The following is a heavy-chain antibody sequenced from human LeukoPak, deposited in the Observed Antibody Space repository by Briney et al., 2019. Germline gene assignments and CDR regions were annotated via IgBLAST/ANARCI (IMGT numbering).Heavy chain of an antibody. V-gene: IGHV3-33*06. CDR2: IWYDGSNK. J-gene: IGHJ4*02. Sequence: PGGSLRLSCAASGFTFSSYGMHWVRQAPGKGLEWVAVIWYDGSNKYYADSVKGRFTISRDNSKNTLYLQMNSLRAEDTAVYYCAKDHSVDYDSSGSDYYFDCWGQGTLVTVSS. CDR3: AKDHSVDYDSSGSDYYFDC. D-gene: IGHD3-22*01. CDR1: GFTFSSYG.